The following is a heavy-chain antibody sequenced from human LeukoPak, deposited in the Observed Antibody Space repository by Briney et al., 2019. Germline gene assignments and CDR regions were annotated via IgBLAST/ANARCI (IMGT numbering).Heavy chain of an antibody. CDR2: ISSSGSTL. V-gene: IGHV3-11*04. J-gene: IGHJ4*02. D-gene: IGHD3-3*01. CDR1: GFTFSDYY. CDR3: ARSEKNYDFWTGEDY. Sequence: GGSLRLSCAASGFTFSDYYMTWIRQPPGKGLEWISYISSSGSTLDYADSVKGRFTISRDNAKNSVSLQMNSLRAEDTAVYYCARSEKNYDFWTGEDYWGQGTLVTVSS.